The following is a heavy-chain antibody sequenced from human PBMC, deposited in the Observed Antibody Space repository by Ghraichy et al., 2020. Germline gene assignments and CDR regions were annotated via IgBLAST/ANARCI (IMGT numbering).Heavy chain of an antibody. J-gene: IGHJ4*02. D-gene: IGHD2-8*01. CDR3: ARGAPAQFLVYCFDH. V-gene: IGHV1-69*13. CDR2: FNPLFGTT. Sequence: SVKVSCKASGGTLSNYAISWVRQAPGQGLEWLGGFNPLFGTTNYAQKFQGRVTMTADESTTTAYLEVSSLRLEDTAVYYCARGAPAQFLVYCFDHWGQGSLVIVSS. CDR1: GGTLSNYA.